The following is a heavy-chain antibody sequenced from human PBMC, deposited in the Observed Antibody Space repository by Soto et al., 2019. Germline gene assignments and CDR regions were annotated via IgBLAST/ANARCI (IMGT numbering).Heavy chain of an antibody. V-gene: IGHV3-48*03. D-gene: IGHD3-3*01. Sequence: PGGSLRLSCAASGFTFSSYEMHWVRQAPGKGLEWVSYISSSGSNIYYADSVRGRFTISRDNAENSLFLQMNSLRADDTAVYYCERDERQRFSARSLDPWGQGTLVTVSS. CDR1: GFTFSSYE. J-gene: IGHJ5*02. CDR2: ISSSGSNI. CDR3: ERDERQRFSARSLDP.